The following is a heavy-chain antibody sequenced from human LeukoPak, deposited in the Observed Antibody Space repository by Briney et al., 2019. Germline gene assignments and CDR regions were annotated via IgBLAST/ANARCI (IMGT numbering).Heavy chain of an antibody. D-gene: IGHD6-6*01. V-gene: IGHV3-7*01. J-gene: IGHJ4*02. CDR1: GFTFTTYW. Sequence: XGSLRLSCAAAGFTFTTYWMHWVRHAPGKGREWVANIKQDGSEKYYVDSVKGRFTISRDNAKNSLYLQMNSLRAEDTAVYYCARDRQLAYYFDYWGQGTLVTVSS. CDR3: ARDRQLAYYFDY. CDR2: IKQDGSEK.